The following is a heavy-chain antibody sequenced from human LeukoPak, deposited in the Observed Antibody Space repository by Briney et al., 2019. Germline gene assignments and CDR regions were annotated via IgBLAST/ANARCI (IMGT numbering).Heavy chain of an antibody. CDR1: GFSFSNSY. V-gene: IGHV3-7*01. Sequence: PGGSLRLSCGTSGFSFSNSYMSWVRQGPGQGLEWVATIWPDGSEKKYMDSLRDRFTISRDNAGDLLFLQMNSLSVEDTAVYFCARLLGFVTTFDYWGQGALVTVSS. CDR2: IWPDGSEK. CDR3: ARLLGFVTTFDY. J-gene: IGHJ4*02. D-gene: IGHD4-17*01.